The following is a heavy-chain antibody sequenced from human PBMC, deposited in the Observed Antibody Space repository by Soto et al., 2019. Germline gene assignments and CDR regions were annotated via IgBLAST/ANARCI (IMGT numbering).Heavy chain of an antibody. CDR2: INHRGST. D-gene: IGHD6-6*01. V-gene: IGHV4-34*01. J-gene: IGHJ6*02. CDR3: ARAGVLAQLGLSYYYYYGMDV. CDR1: GGSFSGYY. Sequence: SETLSLTCAVYGGSFSGYYCSWIRQHPGKGREWIGEINHRGSTNYNPSLKSRVTISVDTSKNQFSLKLSSVTAADTAVYYCARAGVLAQLGLSYYYYYGMDVCGQGTTVTVSS.